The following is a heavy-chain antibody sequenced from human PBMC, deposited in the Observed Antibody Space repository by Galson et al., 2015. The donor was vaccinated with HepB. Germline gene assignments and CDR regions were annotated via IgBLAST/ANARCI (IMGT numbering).Heavy chain of an antibody. CDR1: GFTVSSNY. J-gene: IGHJ6*02. CDR2: IYSGGST. V-gene: IGHV3-66*01. CDR3: ATPDYDFWSGYNSYYYGMDV. D-gene: IGHD3-3*01. Sequence: SLRLSCAASGFTVSSNYMSWVRQAPGKGLEWVPVIYSGGSTYYADSVKGRFTISRDNSKNTLYLQMNSLRAEDTAVYYCATPDYDFWSGYNSYYYGMDVWGQGTTVTVSS.